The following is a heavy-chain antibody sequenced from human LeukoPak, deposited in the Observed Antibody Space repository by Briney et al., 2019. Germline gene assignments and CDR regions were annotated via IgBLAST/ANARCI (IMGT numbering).Heavy chain of an antibody. V-gene: IGHV4-4*07. CDR3: ARRVQRRAKGIGGFDY. CDR1: GGSISSYY. D-gene: IGHD1-1*01. Sequence: PSETLSLTCTVSGGSISSYYWSWIRQPAGKGLEWIGRIYTSGSTNYNPSLKSRVTMSVDTSKNQFSLKLSSVTAADTAVYYCARRVQRRAKGIGGFDYWGQGTLVTVSS. CDR2: IYTSGST. J-gene: IGHJ4*02.